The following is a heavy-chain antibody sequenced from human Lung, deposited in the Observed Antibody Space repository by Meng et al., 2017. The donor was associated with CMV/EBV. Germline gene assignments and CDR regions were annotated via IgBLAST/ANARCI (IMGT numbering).Heavy chain of an antibody. V-gene: IGHV4-39*07. CDR2: IYYSGST. Sequence: QLQLQESGPGLVKPSXXXXLXCTVSGGSISSSSYYWGWIRQPPGKGLEWIGSIYYSGSTYYNPSLKSRVTISVDTSKNQFSLKLSSVTAADTAVYYCAREGHRYQGDYWGQGTLVTVSS. J-gene: IGHJ4*02. CDR3: AREGHRYQGDY. CDR1: GGSISSSSYY. D-gene: IGHD2-2*01.